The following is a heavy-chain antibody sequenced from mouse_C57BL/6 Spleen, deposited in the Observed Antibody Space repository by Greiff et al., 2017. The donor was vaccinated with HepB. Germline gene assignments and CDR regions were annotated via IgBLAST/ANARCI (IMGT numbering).Heavy chain of an antibody. D-gene: IGHD1-1*01. CDR2: IDPSDSYT. J-gene: IGHJ2*01. CDR1: GYTFTSYW. V-gene: IGHV1-69*01. CDR3: ATGGTTVVARYFDY. Sequence: QVQLQQPGAELVMPGASVKLSCKASGYTFTSYWIQKVKQRPGQGLEWIGEIDPSDSYTNYNQKFKGKSTLTVDKSSSTAYMQLSRLTSEDSAVYYCATGGTTVVARYFDYWGQGTTLKFS.